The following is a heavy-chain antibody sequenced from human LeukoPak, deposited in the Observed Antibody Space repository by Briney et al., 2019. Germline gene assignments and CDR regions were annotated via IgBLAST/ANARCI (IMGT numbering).Heavy chain of an antibody. J-gene: IGHJ5*02. CDR1: GFTFSSYW. CDR3: ARDRHYGDYDA. Sequence: GGSLKLSCAASGFTFSSYWMHWVRQAPGKGLVWVSRINSDGSSTSYADSVKGRFTISRDNAKNTLYLQMNSLRAEDTAVYYCARDRHYGDYDAWGQGTLVTVSS. V-gene: IGHV3-74*01. D-gene: IGHD4-17*01. CDR2: INSDGSST.